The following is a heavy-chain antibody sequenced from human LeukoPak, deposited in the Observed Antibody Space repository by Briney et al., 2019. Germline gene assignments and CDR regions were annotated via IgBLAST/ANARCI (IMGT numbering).Heavy chain of an antibody. V-gene: IGHV3-33*01. CDR3: AGGEYDFWSGYYLGGLY. D-gene: IGHD3-3*01. Sequence: GGSLRLSCAASGFTFSSYGMHWVRQAPGKGLEWVAVIWYDGSNKYYADSVKGRFTISRDNSKNTLYLQMNSLRAEDTAVYYCAGGEYDFWSGYYLGGLYWGQGTLVTVSS. CDR2: IWYDGSNK. CDR1: GFTFSSYG. J-gene: IGHJ4*02.